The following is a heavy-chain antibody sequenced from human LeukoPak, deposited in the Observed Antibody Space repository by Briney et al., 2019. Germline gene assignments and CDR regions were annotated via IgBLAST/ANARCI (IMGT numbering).Heavy chain of an antibody. CDR1: GFTFSSYW. Sequence: GGSLRLSCAASGFTFSSYWMSWVRQAPGKGLEWVANIKQDGSKKYYVDSVKGRFTISRDNAKNSLYLQMNSLRAEDTAVYYCARRRYSSWSLRKYYFDYWGQGTLVTVSS. CDR2: IKQDGSKK. V-gene: IGHV3-7*01. J-gene: IGHJ4*02. CDR3: ARRRYSSWSLRKYYFDY. D-gene: IGHD6-6*01.